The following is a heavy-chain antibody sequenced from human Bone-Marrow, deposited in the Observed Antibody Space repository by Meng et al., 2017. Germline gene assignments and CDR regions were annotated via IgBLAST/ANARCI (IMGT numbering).Heavy chain of an antibody. CDR2: FHHSGTT. V-gene: IGHV4-4*02. D-gene: IGHD6-19*01. Sequence: QVHVPDPGPGLGKPSGTLSLTCGASGASVSSGYWWTWVRQPPGKGLEWIGEFHHSGTTNYNPSLRSRVTISVDTSKNQFSLRLTSVTAADTAVYYCAASPGWWRIDSWGQGTLVTVSS. J-gene: IGHJ4*02. CDR3: AASPGWWRIDS. CDR1: GASVSSGYW.